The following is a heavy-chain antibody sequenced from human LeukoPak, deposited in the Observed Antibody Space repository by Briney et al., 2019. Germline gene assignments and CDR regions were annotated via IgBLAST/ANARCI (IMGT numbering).Heavy chain of an antibody. CDR3: AKFGRSLVTASIKRRGHYWYFDL. D-gene: IGHD2-21*02. V-gene: IGHV3-66*01. CDR2: IYSGGST. CDR1: EFSVGSNY. Sequence: GGSLRLSCAASEFSVGSNYMTWVRQAPGKGLEWVSLIYSGGSTYYAGSVKGRFTISRDNSKHTLFLQMNSLRAEDTAVYYCAKFGRSLVTASIKRRGHYWYFDLWGRGTLVTVSS. J-gene: IGHJ2*01.